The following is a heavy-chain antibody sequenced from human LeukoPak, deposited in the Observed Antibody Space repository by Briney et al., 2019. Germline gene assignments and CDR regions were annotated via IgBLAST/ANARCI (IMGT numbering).Heavy chain of an antibody. CDR2: IRYDGSNK. Sequence: PGGSLRLSCAASGFTFSSYGMHWVRQAPGKGLEWVAFIRYDGSNKYYADSVKGRFTISRDNSKNTLYLQMNSLRAEDTAVHYCAKDYPYMVRGVMAYWGQGTLVTVSS. CDR3: AKDYPYMVRGVMAY. J-gene: IGHJ4*02. D-gene: IGHD3-10*01. V-gene: IGHV3-30*02. CDR1: GFTFSSYG.